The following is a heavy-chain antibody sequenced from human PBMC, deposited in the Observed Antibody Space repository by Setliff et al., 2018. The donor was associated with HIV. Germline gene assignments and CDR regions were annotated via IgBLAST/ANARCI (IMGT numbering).Heavy chain of an antibody. V-gene: IGHV1-3*01. CDR3: ASGGWSTYYYYGMDV. D-gene: IGHD6-19*01. Sequence: GASVKVSCKASGYTFSNHTIHWVRQAPGKRPEWMGWLNAGYGNTKYSQKLQGRVTITRDISASTAYMELSSLRSEDTAVYYCASGGWSTYYYYGMDVWGQGTTVTVSS. J-gene: IGHJ6*02. CDR1: GYTFSNHT. CDR2: LNAGYGNT.